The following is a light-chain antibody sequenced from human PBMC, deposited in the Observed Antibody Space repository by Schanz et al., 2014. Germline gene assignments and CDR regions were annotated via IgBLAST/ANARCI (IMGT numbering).Light chain of an antibody. CDR2: DAS. CDR1: ESTSTW. V-gene: IGKV1-5*01. Sequence: DIQMTQSPSTLSASVGDRVTITCRASESTSTWLAWYQQKPGKAPKLLIYDASSLESGVPSRFSGSGSGTEFTLTISSLQPDDFATYYCQQYTSFLFGQGTKVEIK. J-gene: IGKJ1*01. CDR3: QQYTSFL.